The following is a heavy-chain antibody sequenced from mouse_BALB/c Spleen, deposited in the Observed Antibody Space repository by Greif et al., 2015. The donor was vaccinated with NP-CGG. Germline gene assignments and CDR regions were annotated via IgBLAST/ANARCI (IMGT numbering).Heavy chain of an antibody. Sequence: EVQLQQSGAELVKPGASVKLSCTASGFNIKDTYMHWVKQRPEQGLEWIGRIDPANGNTKYDPKFQGKATITADTSSNTAYLQLSSLTSEDTAVYYCARVYYGSSFDYWGQGTTLTVSS. D-gene: IGHD1-1*01. J-gene: IGHJ2*01. CDR2: IDPANGNT. V-gene: IGHV14-3*02. CDR3: ARVYYGSSFDY. CDR1: GFNIKDTY.